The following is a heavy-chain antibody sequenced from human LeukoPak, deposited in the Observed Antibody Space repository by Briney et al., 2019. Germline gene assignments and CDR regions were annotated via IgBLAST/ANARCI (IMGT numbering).Heavy chain of an antibody. V-gene: IGHV1-18*01. CDR3: AREALWFGELLGAFDI. J-gene: IGHJ3*02. CDR2: ISAYNGNT. CDR1: GYIFTSYG. Sequence: ASVKVSCKASGYIFTSYGISWVRQAPGQGLEWMGRISAYNGNTNYAQKFQGRVTMTTDTSTSTAYMELRSLRSDDTAVYYCAREALWFGELLGAFDIWGQGTMVTVSS. D-gene: IGHD3-10*01.